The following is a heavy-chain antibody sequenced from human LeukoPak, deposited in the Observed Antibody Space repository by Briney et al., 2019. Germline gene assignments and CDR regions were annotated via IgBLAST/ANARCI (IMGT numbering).Heavy chain of an antibody. D-gene: IGHD7-27*01. CDR2: IYYSGST. CDR1: GVSIRSYY. J-gene: IGHJ4*02. CDR3: ASRKLGNDY. V-gene: IGHV4-59*01. Sequence: SETLSLTCIVSGVSIRSYYWSWIRQPPGKGLEWIGYIYYSGSTNYNPSLKSRVTISVDTSKNQFSLKLSSVTAADTAVYYCASRKLGNDYWGQGTLVTVSS.